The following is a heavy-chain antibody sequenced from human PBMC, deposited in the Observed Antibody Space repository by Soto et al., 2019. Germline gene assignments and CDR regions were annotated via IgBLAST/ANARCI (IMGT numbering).Heavy chain of an antibody. Sequence: GGSLRLSCAASGFTFSSYGMHWVRQAPGKGLEWVAVISYDGSNKYYADSVKGRFTISRDNSKNTLYLQMNSLRAEETAVYYCVKDFHCSSTSCGSSVDYWGQGTLVTVSS. CDR1: GFTFSSYG. D-gene: IGHD2-2*01. V-gene: IGHV3-30*18. CDR3: VKDFHCSSTSCGSSVDY. CDR2: ISYDGSNK. J-gene: IGHJ4*02.